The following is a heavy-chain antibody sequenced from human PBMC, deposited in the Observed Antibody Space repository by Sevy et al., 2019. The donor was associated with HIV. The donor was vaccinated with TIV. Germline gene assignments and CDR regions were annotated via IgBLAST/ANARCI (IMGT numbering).Heavy chain of an antibody. Sequence: GESLKISCAASGFTFSSYAMSWVRQAPGKGLEWVSAISGSGGSTYYADSVKGRFTISRDNSKNTLYLQMNSLRAEDTAVYYCAKGGGGNSYRYFDYWGQGTLVTVSS. D-gene: IGHD2-21*02. CDR2: ISGSGGST. CDR3: AKGGGGNSYRYFDY. J-gene: IGHJ4*02. CDR1: GFTFSSYA. V-gene: IGHV3-23*01.